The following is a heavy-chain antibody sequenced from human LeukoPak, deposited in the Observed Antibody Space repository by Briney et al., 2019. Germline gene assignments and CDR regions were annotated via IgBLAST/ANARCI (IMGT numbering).Heavy chain of an antibody. CDR3: ARETGDIVLMVYDNWFDP. J-gene: IGHJ5*02. Sequence: QPGGSLRLSCAASGFTFSSYWMSWVGQAPGKGLEWVANIKQDGSEKYYVDSVKGRFTISRDNAKNSLYLQMNSLRAEDTAVYYCARETGDIVLMVYDNWFDPWGQGTLVTVSS. CDR2: IKQDGSEK. D-gene: IGHD2-8*01. CDR1: GFTFSSYW. V-gene: IGHV3-7*01.